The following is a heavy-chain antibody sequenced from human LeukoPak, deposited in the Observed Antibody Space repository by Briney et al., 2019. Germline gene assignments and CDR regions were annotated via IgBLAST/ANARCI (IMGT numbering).Heavy chain of an antibody. V-gene: IGHV1-2*02. J-gene: IGHJ4*02. CDR1: GNTFTGYY. CDR3: ARDVGEYCSSTNCYASHY. Sequence: ASVEVSCKASGNTFTGYYMHWVRQAPGQGLEWMGWINPHSGGTNYAQKFQGGVTMTRDTSITTAYMELSSLRSDDTAVYYCARDVGEYCSSTNCYASHYWGQGTLVTVSS. D-gene: IGHD2-2*01. CDR2: INPHSGGT.